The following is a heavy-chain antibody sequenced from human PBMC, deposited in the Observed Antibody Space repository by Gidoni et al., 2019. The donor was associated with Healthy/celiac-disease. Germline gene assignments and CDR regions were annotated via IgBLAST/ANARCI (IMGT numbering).Heavy chain of an antibody. CDR2: ISGSGGST. CDR1: GFTFRSYA. J-gene: IGHJ4*02. D-gene: IGHD6-13*01. V-gene: IGHV3-23*01. Sequence: EVQLLESGGGLVQPGGSLSLSCAASGFTFRSYAMSWVRQAPGKGLEWVSAISGSGGSTYYADSVKGRFTISRDNSKNTLYLQMNSLRAEDTAVYYCAKLGDSSSWLYYFDYWGQVTLVTVSS. CDR3: AKLGDSSSWLYYFDY.